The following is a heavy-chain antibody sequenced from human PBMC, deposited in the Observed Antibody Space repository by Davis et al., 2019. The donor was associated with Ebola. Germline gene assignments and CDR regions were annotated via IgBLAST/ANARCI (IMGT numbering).Heavy chain of an antibody. Sequence: PGGSLRLSCAASGFTFSSYAMSRVRQAPGKGLEWVSAISGSGGSTYYADSVKGRFTISRDNSKNTLYLQMNSLRAEDTAVYYCAKDGYSSGWNYFDYWGQGTLVTVSS. J-gene: IGHJ4*02. D-gene: IGHD6-19*01. CDR2: ISGSGGST. V-gene: IGHV3-23*01. CDR3: AKDGYSSGWNYFDY. CDR1: GFTFSSYA.